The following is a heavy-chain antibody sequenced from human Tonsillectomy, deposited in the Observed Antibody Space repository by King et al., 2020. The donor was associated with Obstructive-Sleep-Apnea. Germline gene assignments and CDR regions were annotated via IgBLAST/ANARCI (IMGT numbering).Heavy chain of an antibody. V-gene: IGHV3-21*01. CDR1: GFTFSSYS. J-gene: IGHJ6*02. CDR3: ARAAYSGYDFPYYYYGMDV. CDR2: ISSISSYI. D-gene: IGHD5-12*01. Sequence: VQLVESGGGLVKPGGALRLSCAASGFTFSSYSMNWVRQAPGKGLEWVSSISSISSYIFYADSVKGRFTNSRDNAKNSLYLQMNSLIAEDTAVYYCARAAYSGYDFPYYYYGMDVWGQGTTVTVSS.